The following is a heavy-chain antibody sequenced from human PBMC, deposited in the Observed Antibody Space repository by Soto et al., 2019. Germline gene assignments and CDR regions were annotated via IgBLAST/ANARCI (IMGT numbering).Heavy chain of an antibody. CDR1: GYTFNNYG. Sequence: ASVNVACKASGYTFNNYGITWVRQAPGQGLEWLGWISVYNGNKNYAKKVQGRVSMTADTSTSTAHMELRSLQSDDTAVYFCARVAITLIRGLKVACYIMD. D-gene: IGHD3-10*01. V-gene: IGHV1-18*01. CDR3: ARVAITLIRGLKVACYIMD. J-gene: IGHJ6*01. CDR2: ISVYNGNK.